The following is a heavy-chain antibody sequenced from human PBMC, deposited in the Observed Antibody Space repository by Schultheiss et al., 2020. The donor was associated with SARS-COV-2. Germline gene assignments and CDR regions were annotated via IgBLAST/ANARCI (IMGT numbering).Heavy chain of an antibody. Sequence: SQTLSLTCTVSGGSISSYYWSWIRQPAGKGLEWIGRMYTSGNTNYNPSLKSRVTMSVDLSNNQFSLKLNSVTAADTAVYYCASDSTSDDSFGVWGRGTMVTVSS. V-gene: IGHV4-4*07. J-gene: IGHJ3*01. CDR2: MYTSGNT. CDR1: GGSISSYY. CDR3: ASDSTSDDSFGV.